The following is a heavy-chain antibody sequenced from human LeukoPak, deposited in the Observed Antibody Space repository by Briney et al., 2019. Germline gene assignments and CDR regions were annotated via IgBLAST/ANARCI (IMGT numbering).Heavy chain of an antibody. D-gene: IGHD3-10*01. J-gene: IGHJ3*02. CDR1: GGSISSYY. CDR2: IYTSGST. V-gene: IGHV4-4*07. CDR3: ARGPSMARGVSHAFDI. Sequence: SETLSLTCTVSGGSISSYYWSWIRQPAGKGLEWIGRIYTSGSTNYNPSLKSRVTMSVDTSKNQFSLKLSSVAAADTAVYYCARGPSMARGVSHAFDIWGQGTMVTVSS.